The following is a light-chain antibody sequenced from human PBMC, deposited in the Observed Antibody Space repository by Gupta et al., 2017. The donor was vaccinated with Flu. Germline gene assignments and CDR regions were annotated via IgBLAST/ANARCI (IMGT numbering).Light chain of an antibody. Sequence: QSVLKQPPSVSGAPGQRLTISCTGSSSNFGAGYDVHWYQQLPGTAPKLLIYGNNHRPSGVPDRFSGSKSGTSASLAITGLQAEDEAHYYCQSYDSSLSGSVFGGGTKLTVL. J-gene: IGLJ3*02. CDR1: SSNFGAGYD. CDR3: QSYDSSLSGSV. CDR2: GNN. V-gene: IGLV1-40*01.